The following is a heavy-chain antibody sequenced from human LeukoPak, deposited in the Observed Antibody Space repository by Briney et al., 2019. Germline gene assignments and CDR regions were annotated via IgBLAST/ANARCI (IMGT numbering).Heavy chain of an antibody. J-gene: IGHJ4*02. Sequence: GGSLSLSCAASGFTFSSYWTSWVRQAPGKGLEWVANIKQDGSEKYYVDSVKGRFTISRDNAKNSLYLQMNSLRAEDTAVYYCARDHVLIVGATSGYWGQGTLVTVSS. V-gene: IGHV3-7*03. CDR1: GFTFSSYW. CDR3: ARDHVLIVGATSGY. D-gene: IGHD1-26*01. CDR2: IKQDGSEK.